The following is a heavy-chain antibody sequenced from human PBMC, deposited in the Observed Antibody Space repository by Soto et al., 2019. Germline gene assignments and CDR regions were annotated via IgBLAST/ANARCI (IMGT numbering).Heavy chain of an antibody. CDR3: ARYSSAGGYYMDV. J-gene: IGHJ6*03. D-gene: IGHD6-19*01. Sequence: GGSLRLSCAASGLTFSSYSMNWVRQAPGKGLEWVSSISSSSSYIYYADSVKGRFTISRDNAKNSLYLQMNSLRAEDTAVYYCARYSSAGGYYMDVWGKGTTVTVSS. CDR2: ISSSSSYI. V-gene: IGHV3-21*01. CDR1: GLTFSSYS.